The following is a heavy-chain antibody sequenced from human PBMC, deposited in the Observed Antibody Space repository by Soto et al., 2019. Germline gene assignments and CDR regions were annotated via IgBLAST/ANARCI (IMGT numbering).Heavy chain of an antibody. CDR1: GFTFSSYW. V-gene: IGHV3-74*01. D-gene: IGHD1-26*01. CDR2: INSDGSST. Sequence: PGGSLRLSCAASGFTFSSYWMHWVRQAPGKGLVWVSRINSDGSSTSYADSVKGRFTISRDNAKNTLYLQMNSLRAEDTAVYYCAILVGGSYEDWFDPWGQGTLVTVSS. J-gene: IGHJ5*02. CDR3: AILVGGSYEDWFDP.